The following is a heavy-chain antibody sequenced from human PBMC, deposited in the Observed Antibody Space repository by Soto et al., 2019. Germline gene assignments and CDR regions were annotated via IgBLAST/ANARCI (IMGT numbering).Heavy chain of an antibody. J-gene: IGHJ4*02. V-gene: IGHV3-23*01. CDR3: AKKGAGGSYYDFEYYFDY. D-gene: IGHD1-26*01. CDR2: ISGSGGGT. Sequence: GGSLRLSCAASGFTFSSYAMSLVRQAPGKGLEWVSAISGSGGGTYYADSVKGRFTISRDHSKNTLYLQMNSLRAEDTAVYYCAKKGAGGSYYDFEYYFDYWGQGTLVTVSS. CDR1: GFTFSSYA.